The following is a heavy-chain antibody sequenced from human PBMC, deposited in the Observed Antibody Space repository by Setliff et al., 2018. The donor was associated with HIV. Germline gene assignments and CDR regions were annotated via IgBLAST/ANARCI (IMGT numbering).Heavy chain of an antibody. D-gene: IGHD3-10*01. J-gene: IGHJ2*01. CDR1: GGTFSNYA. CDR2: IIPIFGST. V-gene: IGHV1-69*13. CDR3: ARDDHYYDSGSYYSDWYFDL. Sequence: SVKVSCKASGGTFSNYAISWVRQAPGQGLEWMGGIIPIFGSTKYAQKFQGGVTITADESTSTADMELSSLRSEDTAVYYCARDDHYYDSGSYYSDWYFDLWG.